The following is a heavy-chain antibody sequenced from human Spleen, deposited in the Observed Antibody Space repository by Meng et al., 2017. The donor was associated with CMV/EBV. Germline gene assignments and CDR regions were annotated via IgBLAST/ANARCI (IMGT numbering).Heavy chain of an antibody. Sequence: GGSLRLSCAASGFTVSTNYMSWVRQAPGKGLEWVAFIRYDGNNKYYADSVKGRFTISRDNSQNTLYLQINSLRPEDTAVYWCAKEGYSSGWYFDHWGQGTLVTVSS. CDR2: IRYDGNNK. D-gene: IGHD6-19*01. CDR3: AKEGYSSGWYFDH. J-gene: IGHJ4*02. CDR1: GFTVSTNY. V-gene: IGHV3-30*02.